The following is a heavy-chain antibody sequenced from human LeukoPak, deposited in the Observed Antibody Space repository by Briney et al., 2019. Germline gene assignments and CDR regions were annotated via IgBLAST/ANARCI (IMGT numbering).Heavy chain of an antibody. CDR1: GFTFSSYG. Sequence: PGGSLRLSCEGSGFTFSSYGMHWVRQAPGKGLEWVSSISSSSSYIYYADSVKGRFTISRDNAKNSLYLQMNSLRAEDTAVYYCARDLSPYSSSSWYGGFDYWGQGTLVTVSS. V-gene: IGHV3-21*01. J-gene: IGHJ4*02. CDR3: ARDLSPYSSSSWYGGFDY. CDR2: ISSSSSYI. D-gene: IGHD6-13*01.